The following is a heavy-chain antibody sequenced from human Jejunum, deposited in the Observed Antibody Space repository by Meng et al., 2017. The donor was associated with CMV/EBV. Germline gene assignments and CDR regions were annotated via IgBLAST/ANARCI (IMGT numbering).Heavy chain of an antibody. Sequence: VQVVQSGAEVKKPGASVKVSCKISGYTFSNYGITWVRQAPGQGLEFMAWISFYSGYTEYAQKFQGRVTMTTDTSTNTAYMDLSSLRSDDTAMYYYGGAVAGQGIGMGGIDYWGQGTLVTVSS. D-gene: IGHD6-19*01. V-gene: IGHV1-18*01. CDR1: GYTFSNYG. J-gene: IGHJ4*02. CDR2: ISFYSGYT. CDR3: GGAVAGQGIGMGGIDY.